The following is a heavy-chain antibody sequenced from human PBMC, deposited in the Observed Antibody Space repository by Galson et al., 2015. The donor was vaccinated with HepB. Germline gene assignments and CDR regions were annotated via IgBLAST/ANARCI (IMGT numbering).Heavy chain of an antibody. Sequence: SVKVSCKASGGTFSSYAISWVRQAPGQGLEWMGGIIPIFGTANYAQKFQGRVTITADESTSTAYMELSSLRSEDTAVYYCAGAAAEGGSGSYPKSEYYFDYWGQGTLVTVSS. D-gene: IGHD3-10*01. CDR3: AGAAAEGGSGSYPKSEYYFDY. CDR2: IIPIFGTA. V-gene: IGHV1-69*13. CDR1: GGTFSSYA. J-gene: IGHJ4*02.